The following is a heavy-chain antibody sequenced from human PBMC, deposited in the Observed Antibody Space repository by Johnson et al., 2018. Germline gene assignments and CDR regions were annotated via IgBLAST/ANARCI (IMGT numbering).Heavy chain of an antibody. J-gene: IGHJ4*02. D-gene: IGHD1-26*01. Sequence: VQLVESGGGLVQPGGSLRLCCAASGFTFSSYAMSWVRQAPGKGLEWGSAIFDNGSGTFYSDSVKGRFTISRDNSKNTLYLQMSSLRADDTAVYFCAKEGAGRGQFYFDHWGQGTLVTVSS. CDR3: AKEGAGRGQFYFDH. CDR2: IFDNGSGT. CDR1: GFTFSSYA. V-gene: IGHV3-23*04.